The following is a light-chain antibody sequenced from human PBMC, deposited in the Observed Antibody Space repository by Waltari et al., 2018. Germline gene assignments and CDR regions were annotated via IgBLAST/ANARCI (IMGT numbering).Light chain of an antibody. V-gene: IGKV2-28*01. J-gene: IGKJ5*01. Sequence: DIVMTQSPLSLPVTPGEPASISCRSSQSLLHSNGYNYLDWYLQKPGQSPQLLIYLGSNRASGVPDRFSGSGSGTDFTLKISRVEAEDVGVYYCMQGLQTSITFGQGTRLEI. CDR3: MQGLQTSIT. CDR2: LGS. CDR1: QSLLHSNGYNY.